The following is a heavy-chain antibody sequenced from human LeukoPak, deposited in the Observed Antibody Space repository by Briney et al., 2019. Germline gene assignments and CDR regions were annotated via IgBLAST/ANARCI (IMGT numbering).Heavy chain of an antibody. CDR3: TTVPEPDSYGYPEPPDY. CDR1: GFTFSTYG. J-gene: IGHJ4*02. Sequence: GGSLRLSCVASGFTFSTYGMHWVRQAPGKGLEWVAAISYDGRNDYYADSVKGRFTISRDNSKNTLYLQMSSLRTEDTAVYYCTTVPEPDSYGYPEPPDYWGQGTLVTVSS. D-gene: IGHD5-18*01. V-gene: IGHV3-30*03. CDR2: ISYDGRND.